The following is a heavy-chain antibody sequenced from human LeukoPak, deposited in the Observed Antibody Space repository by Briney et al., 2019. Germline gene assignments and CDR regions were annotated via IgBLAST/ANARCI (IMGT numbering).Heavy chain of an antibody. CDR1: GYTFTGHY. Sequence: GASVKVSCKASGYTFTGHYLHWIRHAPGQGLEWMGWIEPNRGGTHYAQNFQGRLTISRDTSISTAYMELSRLSSDDTAMYYCARDENWGPDFWGQGTLVTVSS. V-gene: IGHV1-2*02. CDR3: ARDENWGPDF. D-gene: IGHD7-27*01. CDR2: IEPNRGGT. J-gene: IGHJ4*02.